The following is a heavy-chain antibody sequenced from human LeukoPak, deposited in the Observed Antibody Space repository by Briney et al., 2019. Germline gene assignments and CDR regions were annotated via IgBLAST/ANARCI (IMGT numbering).Heavy chain of an antibody. V-gene: IGHV3-23*01. J-gene: IGHJ4*02. CDR2: ISGGGGST. Sequence: GGSLRLSCAASGFTFTSYSMNWVRQAPGKGLEWVSTISGGGGSTYYADSVKGRFTISRDSSKNTLYLQVNSLRAEDTAVYYCAKGGKWDVTPFDYWGQGTLVTVSS. CDR1: GFTFTSYS. CDR3: AKGGKWDVTPFDY. D-gene: IGHD1-26*01.